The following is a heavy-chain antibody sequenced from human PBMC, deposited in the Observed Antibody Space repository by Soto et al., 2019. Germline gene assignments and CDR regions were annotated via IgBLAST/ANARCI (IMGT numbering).Heavy chain of an antibody. CDR3: VRDSTHDYGDYGPAY. V-gene: IGHV3-33*01. Sequence: QVQLVESGGGVVQPGRSLRLSCAASGFTFSSYGMHWVRQAPGKGLEWVAVIWYDGRNKYYADSVKGRFTISRDNSKNTLYLQMNSLRAEDTAVYYCVRDSTHDYGDYGPAYWGQGTLVTVSS. J-gene: IGHJ4*02. D-gene: IGHD4-17*01. CDR1: GFTFSSYG. CDR2: IWYDGRNK.